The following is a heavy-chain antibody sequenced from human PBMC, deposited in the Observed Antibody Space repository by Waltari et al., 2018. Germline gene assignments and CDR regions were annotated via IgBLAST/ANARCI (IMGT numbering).Heavy chain of an antibody. CDR3: ARDTVGATTGSFDY. J-gene: IGHJ4*02. Sequence: QVQLQESGPGLVKPSETLSLTCTVSGGSISIYYWSLIRQPAGKGLEWIGRIYTSGSTNYNPSLKSRVTMSVDTSKNQFSLKLSSVTAADTAVYYCARDTVGATTGSFDYWGQGTLVTVSS. CDR2: IYTSGST. D-gene: IGHD1-26*01. V-gene: IGHV4-4*07. CDR1: GGSISIYY.